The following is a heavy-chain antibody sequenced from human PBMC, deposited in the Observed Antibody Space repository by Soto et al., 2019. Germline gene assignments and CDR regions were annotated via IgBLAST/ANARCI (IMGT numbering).Heavy chain of an antibody. CDR2: ISGSGGST. J-gene: IGHJ4*02. D-gene: IGHD6-13*01. V-gene: IGHV3-23*01. CDR3: ARDSSSWWRGNDY. Sequence: GGSLRLSCAASGFTFSSYAMSWVRQAPGKGLEWVSAISGSGGSTYYADSVKGRFNISRDNSKNTLYLQMNSLRAEDTAVYYCARDSSSWWRGNDYWGQGTLVTVSS. CDR1: GFTFSSYA.